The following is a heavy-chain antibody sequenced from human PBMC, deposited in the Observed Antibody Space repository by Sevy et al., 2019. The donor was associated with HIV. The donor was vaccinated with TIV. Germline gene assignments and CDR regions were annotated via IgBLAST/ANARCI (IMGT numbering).Heavy chain of an antibody. Sequence: GGSLRLSCAASGFTLSSYWMHWVRQAPGKGLEWVSGISGSGGSGDKTNYADSVKGRFTISRDDSKNSLYLQLNSLRAEDTAIYYCARKYDSSGYFDYWGQGTLVTVSS. CDR3: ARKYDSSGYFDY. CDR1: GFTLSSYW. CDR2: ISGSGGSGDKT. V-gene: IGHV3-23*01. D-gene: IGHD3-22*01. J-gene: IGHJ4*02.